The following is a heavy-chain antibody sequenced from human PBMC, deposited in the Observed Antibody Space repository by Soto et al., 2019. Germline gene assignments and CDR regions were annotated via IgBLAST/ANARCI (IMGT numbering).Heavy chain of an antibody. CDR1: GGSISSGGYY. D-gene: IGHD3-10*01. CDR2: IYYSGST. CDR3: ARQNTMVRGVPFSYYYGMDV. V-gene: IGHV4-31*03. J-gene: IGHJ6*02. Sequence: QVQLQESGPGLVKPSQTLSLTCTVSGGSISSGGYYWSWIRQHPGKGLEWIGYIYYSGSTYYNPSLKSRGTISVDTSKNQFSLKLSSVTAADTAVYYCARQNTMVRGVPFSYYYGMDVWGQGTTVTVFS.